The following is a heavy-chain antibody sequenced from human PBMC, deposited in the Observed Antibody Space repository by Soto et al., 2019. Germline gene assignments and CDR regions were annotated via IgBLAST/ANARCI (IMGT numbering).Heavy chain of an antibody. CDR3: ARGNYHDSSGPFSDAFDI. CDR2: VKQDGSEK. CDR1: GFTFSTYW. J-gene: IGHJ3*02. D-gene: IGHD3-22*01. V-gene: IGHV3-7*04. Sequence: VGSLRLSCAASGFTFSTYWMSWVRQAPGKGLEWVANVKQDGSEKYYVDSVKGRFTMSRDNAKNSVYLQMSSLRVEDTAVYYCARGNYHDSSGPFSDAFDIWGQGTMVTVSS.